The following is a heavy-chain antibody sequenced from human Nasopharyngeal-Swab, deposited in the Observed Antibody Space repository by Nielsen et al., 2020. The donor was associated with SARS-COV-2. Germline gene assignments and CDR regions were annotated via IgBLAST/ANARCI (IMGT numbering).Heavy chain of an antibody. V-gene: IGHV3-53*04. J-gene: IGHJ4*02. CDR1: GFTVSSNY. D-gene: IGHD2-15*01. CDR2: IYSGGST. CDR3: ARAVGYCSGGSCYSLDY. Sequence: GESLKISCAASGFTVSSNYMSWVRQDPGKGLEWVSVIYSGGSTYYADSVKGRFTISRHNSKNTLYLQMNSLRAEDTAVYYCARAVGYCSGGSCYSLDYWGQGTLVTVSS.